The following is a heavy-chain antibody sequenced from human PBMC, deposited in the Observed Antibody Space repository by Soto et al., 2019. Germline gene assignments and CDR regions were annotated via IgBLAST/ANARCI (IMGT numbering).Heavy chain of an antibody. J-gene: IGHJ4*02. Sequence: EVQLVESGGGLVQPGGSLRLSCVVSGFTFSDHYMDWVRQAPGKGLERVGRIRNKANSYTTVYAASVKGRFTISRDDSKNSMYLQMNSLKIEDTAVYYCVRGPNSRYLVTTWDYWGQGTLVTVSS. CDR2: IRNKANSYTT. V-gene: IGHV3-72*01. CDR3: VRGPNSRYLVTTWDY. D-gene: IGHD4-17*01. CDR1: GFTFSDHY.